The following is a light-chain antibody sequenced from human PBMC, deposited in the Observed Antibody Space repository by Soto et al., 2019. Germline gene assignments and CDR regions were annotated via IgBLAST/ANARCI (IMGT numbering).Light chain of an antibody. CDR3: QSYDSSLSVLV. V-gene: IGLV1-40*01. CDR1: SSNIGAGYD. CDR2: GNS. J-gene: IGLJ2*01. Sequence: CTGSSSNIGAGYDGHWYQQLPGTAPKLLIQGNSNRPSGIPDQFSASKSGTSASLAITGLQAEDEADYYCQSYDSSLSVLVFGGGTKLTVL.